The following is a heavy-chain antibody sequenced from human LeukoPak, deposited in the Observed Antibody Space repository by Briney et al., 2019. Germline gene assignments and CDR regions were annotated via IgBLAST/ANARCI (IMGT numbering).Heavy chain of an antibody. CDR3: ARGYCSGGSCYYYYGMDV. V-gene: IGHV4-34*01. CDR2: INHSGST. CDR1: GVSFSGYY. J-gene: IGHJ6*04. Sequence: SETLSLTCAVYGVSFSGYYWSWIRQPPGEGLEWIGEINHSGSTNYNPSLKSGVTISVDTSKKRFSLRLSSVTAADTAVYYCARGYCSGGSCYYYYGMDVWGKGTTVTVSS. D-gene: IGHD2-15*01.